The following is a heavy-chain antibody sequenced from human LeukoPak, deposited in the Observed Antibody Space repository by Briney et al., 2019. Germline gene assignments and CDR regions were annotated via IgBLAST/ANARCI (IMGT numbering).Heavy chain of an antibody. J-gene: IGHJ4*02. V-gene: IGHV3-48*03. CDR2: ISSSSSTI. CDR3: ATSGYSNIDY. Sequence: PGRSLRLSCAASGFTFSSYEMNWVRQAPGKGLEWVSYISSSSSTIYYTDSVKGRFTISRDNAKNSLYLQMNSLRAEDTAVYYCATSGYSNIDYWGQGTLVTVSS. D-gene: IGHD4-11*01. CDR1: GFTFSSYE.